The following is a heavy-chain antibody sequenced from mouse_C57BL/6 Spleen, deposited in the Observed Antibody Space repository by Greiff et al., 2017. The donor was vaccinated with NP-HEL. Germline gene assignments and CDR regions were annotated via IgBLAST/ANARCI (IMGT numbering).Heavy chain of an antibody. D-gene: IGHD1-1*01. CDR2: IDPEDGET. V-gene: IGHV14-2*01. Sequence: VQLQQSGAELVKPGASVKLSCTASGFNIKDYYMHWVKQRTEQGLEWIGRIDPEDGETKYAPKFQGKATLTADTSSNTAYLQLSSLTSEDTAVYYCARHGSSPAWFAYWGQGTLVTVSA. CDR1: GFNIKDYY. CDR3: ARHGSSPAWFAY. J-gene: IGHJ3*01.